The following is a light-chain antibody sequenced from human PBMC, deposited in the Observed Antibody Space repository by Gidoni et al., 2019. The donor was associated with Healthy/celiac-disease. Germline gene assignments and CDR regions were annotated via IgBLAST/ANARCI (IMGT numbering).Light chain of an antibody. CDR1: QCVSSN. V-gene: IGKV3-15*01. CDR2: GAS. Sequence: EIVMTQSPATLSVSPGESATLSCRASQCVSSNLAWYQQKPGQAPRLLIYGASTRATGIPARFSGSGSGTEFTLTISSLQSEDFAVYYCQQYNNWPPLTFGGGTRVEIK. CDR3: QQYNNWPPLT. J-gene: IGKJ4*01.